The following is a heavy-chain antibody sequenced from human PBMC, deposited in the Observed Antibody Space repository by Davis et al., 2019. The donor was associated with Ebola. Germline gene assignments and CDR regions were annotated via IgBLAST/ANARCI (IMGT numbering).Heavy chain of an antibody. CDR1: GNTLTELS. D-gene: IGHD3-3*01. CDR3: AREVPFGVVKMYYYYGMDV. V-gene: IGHV1-24*01. J-gene: IGHJ6*04. Sequence: AASVKVSCKVSGNTLTELSIHWVRQAPGKGLEWMGGFDPEDGKTIYAQKFQGRVTMTEDTSADIAYMELSSLRSEDTAVYYCAREVPFGVVKMYYYYGMDVWGKGTTVTVSS. CDR2: FDPEDGKT.